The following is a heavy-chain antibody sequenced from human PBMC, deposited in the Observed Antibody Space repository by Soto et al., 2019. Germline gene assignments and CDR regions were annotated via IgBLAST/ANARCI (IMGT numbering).Heavy chain of an antibody. CDR2: ISWDGGST. V-gene: IGHV3-43*01. CDR1: GFTFDDYT. D-gene: IGHD2-15*01. J-gene: IGHJ6*02. Sequence: GGSLRLSCAASGFTFDDYTMHWVRQAPGKGLEWVSLISWDGGSTYYADSVKGRFTISRDNSKNSLYLQMNSLRTEDTALYYCAKDTHSGGYYYYGMDVWGQGTTVTVSS. CDR3: AKDTHSGGYYYYGMDV.